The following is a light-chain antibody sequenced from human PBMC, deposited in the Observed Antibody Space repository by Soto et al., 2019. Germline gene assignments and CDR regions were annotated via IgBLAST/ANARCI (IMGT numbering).Light chain of an antibody. CDR1: QSVSSY. Sequence: EIVLTQSPATLSLSPGERATLSCRASQSVSSYLAWYQQKPGQAPRLLIYDASNRATGIPARFSGSGSGTDFTLTISSLEPEDFVVYYCQQRSNWPRTFGQGTKVHIK. CDR2: DAS. J-gene: IGKJ1*01. CDR3: QQRSNWPRT. V-gene: IGKV3-11*01.